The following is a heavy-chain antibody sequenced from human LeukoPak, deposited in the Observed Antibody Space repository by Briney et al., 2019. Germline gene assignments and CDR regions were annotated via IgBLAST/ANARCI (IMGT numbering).Heavy chain of an antibody. CDR1: GFSFRSHW. D-gene: IGHD6-19*01. V-gene: IGHV3-7*01. Sequence: PGGALSLSWAAAGFSFRSHWMTGGRQAQGKGLEWVANINQDGREKYYVDSAKRRFTLSRDNTKNSLYLQMNSLRAEDTAVYYCARDNVPAGLALDYWGQGTLVAVSS. CDR3: ARDNVPAGLALDY. CDR2: INQDGREK. J-gene: IGHJ4*02.